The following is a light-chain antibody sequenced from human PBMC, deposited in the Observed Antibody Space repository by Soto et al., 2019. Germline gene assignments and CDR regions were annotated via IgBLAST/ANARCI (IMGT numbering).Light chain of an antibody. Sequence: ENVLTQSPGTLSLSPGERATLSCRASQSVSSSYLAWYQQKPGQSPRLLIYGASSRATGITDRFSGSGSGTDFTLTISRLEPEAFAMYYCHKYGSSPPVTFGQGTRLEIK. CDR1: QSVSSSY. CDR2: GAS. J-gene: IGKJ5*01. V-gene: IGKV3-20*01. CDR3: HKYGSSPPVT.